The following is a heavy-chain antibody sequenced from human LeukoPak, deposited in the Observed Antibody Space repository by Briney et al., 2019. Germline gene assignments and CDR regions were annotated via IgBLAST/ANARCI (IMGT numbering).Heavy chain of an antibody. CDR3: ATSGPRPWTKGNYYYMDV. CDR2: ICPGDSDT. Sequence: GESLKISCKASGYTFTSYWIGWVRQMPGKGLEWMGIICPGDSDTRYSPSFQGQVTISADKSISTAYLQWSSLRSEDTAVYYCATSGPRPWTKGNYYYMDVWGKGTTVTVSS. D-gene: IGHD1-1*01. J-gene: IGHJ6*03. V-gene: IGHV5-51*01. CDR1: GYTFTSYW.